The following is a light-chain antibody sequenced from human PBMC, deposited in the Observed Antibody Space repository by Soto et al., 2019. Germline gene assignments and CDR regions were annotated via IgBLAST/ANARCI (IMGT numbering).Light chain of an antibody. J-gene: IGKJ1*01. CDR3: QQYYTTPWT. Sequence: IVMTQSPASLAVSLGERATINCKSSQSVLYSSNNKNYLAWYQQKPGQPPKALIYWASTRESGVPDRFSGSGSGTDFTLTISSLQAEDVAVYYCQQYYTTPWTFGQGTKVDI. CDR1: QSVLYSSNNKNY. V-gene: IGKV4-1*01. CDR2: WAS.